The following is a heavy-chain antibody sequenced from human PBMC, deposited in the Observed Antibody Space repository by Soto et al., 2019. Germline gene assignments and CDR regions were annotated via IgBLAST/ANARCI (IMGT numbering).Heavy chain of an antibody. Sequence: SETLSLTCIVSNDSISNYYWSWIRQPAGKGLEWIGRIFTSGSTNYNPSLKSRVTMSVDTSKNQFSLKVRSVTAADTAVYFCERSALRVGFDYWSQGTRVTVSS. CDR3: ERSALRVGFDY. V-gene: IGHV4-4*07. J-gene: IGHJ4*02. CDR2: IFTSGST. CDR1: NDSISNYY.